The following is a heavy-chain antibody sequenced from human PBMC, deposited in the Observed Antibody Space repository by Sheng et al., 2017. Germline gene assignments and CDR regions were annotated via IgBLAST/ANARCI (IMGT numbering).Heavy chain of an antibody. J-gene: IGHJ5*02. CDR3: ARHSSSWKRWFDP. V-gene: IGHV4-34*01. CDR1: GGSFSGYY. Sequence: QVQLQQWGAGLLKPSETLSLTCAVYGGSFSGYYWSWIRQPPGKGLEWIGEINHSGSTNYNPSLKSRVTISVDTSKNQFSLKLSSVTAADTAVYYCARHSSSWKRWFDPWGQGTLVTVSS. CDR2: INHSGST. D-gene: IGHD6-13*01.